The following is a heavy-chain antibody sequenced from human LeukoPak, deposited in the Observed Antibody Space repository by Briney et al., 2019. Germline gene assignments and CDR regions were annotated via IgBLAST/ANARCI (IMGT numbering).Heavy chain of an antibody. D-gene: IGHD3-3*01. Sequence: ASVKVSCKASGYTFTGYYMHWVRQAPGQGLEWMGWINPNSGGTNYAQKFQGRVTMTRDTSISTAYMELSRLRSDDTAVYYCARDQPYDFWSGSLYYDYYMDVWGKGTTVTVSS. CDR1: GYTFTGYY. V-gene: IGHV1-2*02. CDR3: ARDQPYDFWSGSLYYDYYMDV. J-gene: IGHJ6*03. CDR2: INPNSGGT.